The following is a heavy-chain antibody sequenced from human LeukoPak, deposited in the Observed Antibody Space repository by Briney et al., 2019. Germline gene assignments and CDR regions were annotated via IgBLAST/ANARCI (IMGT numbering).Heavy chain of an antibody. J-gene: IGHJ5*02. D-gene: IGHD2-8*01. V-gene: IGHV1-2*02. CDR2: INPNSGGT. CDR1: GYTFTRYY. CDR3: ARGGYCTNGVWYGWFDP. Sequence: ASVKVSCKASGYTFTRYYMHWVRQAPGQGLEWMEWINPNSGGTNYAQQFQGRGTMISDTSISTAYMELRRLRSDDTAVYYGARGGYCTNGVWYGWFDPWGQGTTVTVSS.